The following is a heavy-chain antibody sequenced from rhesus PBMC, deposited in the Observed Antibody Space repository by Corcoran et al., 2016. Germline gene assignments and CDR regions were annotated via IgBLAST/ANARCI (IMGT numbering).Heavy chain of an antibody. Sequence: QVQLQESGPGLVKPSETLSPTCAVSGASISRYGCSWIRQPPGKGLEWIGEIFGNCGNSYYNPSLKSRVIISKDASKNQFSLKLSSVTAADTAVYYCARSGYGSGGVYWGQGILVTVSS. CDR3: ARSGYGSGGVY. J-gene: IGHJ4*01. CDR1: GASISRYG. D-gene: IGHD4-4*01. CDR2: IFGNCGNS. V-gene: IGHV4-80*01.